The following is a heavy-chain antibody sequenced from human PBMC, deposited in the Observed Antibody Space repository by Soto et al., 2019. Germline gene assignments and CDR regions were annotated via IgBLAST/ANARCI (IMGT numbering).Heavy chain of an antibody. CDR2: IIPIFGTA. J-gene: IGHJ2*01. CDR3: ARCGYSYPTHNWYFDL. V-gene: IGHV1-69*01. CDR1: GGTFSSYA. D-gene: IGHD5-18*01. Sequence: QVQLVQSGAEVKKPGSSVKVSCRASGGTFSSYAISWVRQAPGQGLEWMGGIIPIFGTANYAQKFQGRVTITADESTSTAYMELSSLRSEDTAVYYCARCGYSYPTHNWYFDLWGRGTLVTVSS.